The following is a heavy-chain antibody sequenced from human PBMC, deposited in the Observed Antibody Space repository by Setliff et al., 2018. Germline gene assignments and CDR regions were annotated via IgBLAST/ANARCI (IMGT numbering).Heavy chain of an antibody. J-gene: IGHJ4*02. V-gene: IGHV5-51*01. Sequence: GESLKISCQGSGFRFTSHWIGWVCQMPGKGLEWMGLIWPGDSDTKYSPSFQGRVTISADKSINTAYLEWSSLQASDTAMYYCARRADGYNDFFDSWGQGTLVTVSS. CDR3: ARRADGYNDFFDS. CDR2: IWPGDSDT. D-gene: IGHD6-25*01. CDR1: GFRFTSHW.